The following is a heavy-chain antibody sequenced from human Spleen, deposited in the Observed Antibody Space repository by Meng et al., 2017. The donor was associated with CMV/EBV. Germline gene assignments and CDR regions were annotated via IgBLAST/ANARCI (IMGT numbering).Heavy chain of an antibody. V-gene: IGHV1-18*01. J-gene: IGHJ6*02. CDR2: ISADNGNT. D-gene: IGHD6-19*01. CDR1: GYTFTSYG. Sequence: ASVKVSCKASGYTFTSYGISWVRQAPGQGLEWMGWISADNGNTNYAQKLQGRVTMTTDTSTSTAYMELSSLRSEDTAVYYCARQTGYSSGGEGGMDVWGQGTTVTVSS. CDR3: ARQTGYSSGGEGGMDV.